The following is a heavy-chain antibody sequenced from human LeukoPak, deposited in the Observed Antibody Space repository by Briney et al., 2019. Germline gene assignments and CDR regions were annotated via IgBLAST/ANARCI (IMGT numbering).Heavy chain of an antibody. CDR1: GGTFSSYA. J-gene: IGHJ4*02. CDR3: ATSPGGRWLILPTDFDY. Sequence: SVKVSCKASGGTFSSYAISWVRQAPGQGLEWMGGIVPIFGTANYAQKFQGRVTITADESTSTAYMELSSLRSEDTAVYYCATSPGGRWLILPTDFDYWGQGTLVTVSS. D-gene: IGHD3-16*01. V-gene: IGHV1-69*13. CDR2: IVPIFGTA.